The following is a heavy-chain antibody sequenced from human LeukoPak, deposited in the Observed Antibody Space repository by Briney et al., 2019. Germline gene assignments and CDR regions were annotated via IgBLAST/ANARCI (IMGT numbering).Heavy chain of an antibody. Sequence: SVKVSCKASGGTFSSYAISWVRQSPGQGLEWMGGIIPVFGTANYAQKFQGRVTITADESTSTAYMELSSLRSEDTAVYYCANGGDGYNSALLVPPFDYWGQGTLVTVSP. CDR2: IIPVFGTA. D-gene: IGHD5-24*01. CDR1: GGTFSSYA. CDR3: ANGGDGYNSALLVPPFDY. V-gene: IGHV1-69*13. J-gene: IGHJ4*02.